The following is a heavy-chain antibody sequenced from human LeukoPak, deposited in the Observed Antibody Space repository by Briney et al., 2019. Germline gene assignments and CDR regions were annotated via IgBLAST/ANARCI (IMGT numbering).Heavy chain of an antibody. D-gene: IGHD4-17*01. J-gene: IGHJ4*02. V-gene: IGHV4-59*01. CDR1: GGSFSSYY. CDR3: ARAVDYGDYPYYSDY. Sequence: SETLSLTCAVYGGSFSSYYWSWIRQPPGKGLEWIGYIYYSGSTNYNPSLKSRVTISVDTSKNQFSLKLSSVTAADTAVYYCARAVDYGDYPYYSDYWGQGTLVTVSS. CDR2: IYYSGST.